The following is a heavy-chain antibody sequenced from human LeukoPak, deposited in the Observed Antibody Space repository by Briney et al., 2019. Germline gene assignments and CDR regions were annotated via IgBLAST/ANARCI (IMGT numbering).Heavy chain of an antibody. CDR1: GFTFSSYA. Sequence: GGSLRLSCAASGFTFSSYAMHWVRQAPGKGLEYVSAISSNGGSTYYANSVKGRFTISRDNSKNTLYLQMGSLRAGDMAVYYCARDRCSGGSCQYYFDYWGQGTLVTVSS. CDR3: ARDRCSGGSCQYYFDY. J-gene: IGHJ4*02. D-gene: IGHD2-15*01. CDR2: ISSNGGST. V-gene: IGHV3-64*01.